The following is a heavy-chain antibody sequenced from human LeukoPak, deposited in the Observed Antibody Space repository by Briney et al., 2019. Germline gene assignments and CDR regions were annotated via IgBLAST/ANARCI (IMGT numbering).Heavy chain of an antibody. J-gene: IGHJ4*02. CDR1: GFTFSNYA. CDR3: AKWGDYGVLTGYYVSDY. V-gene: IGHV3-23*01. Sequence: GASLRLSCAASGFTFSNYAMSWVRQAPGKGLEWVSAITGSGGNTYYADSVKGRFTISRDNSKNTVFLQMNSLRAEDTAVDYRAKWGDYGVLTGYYVSDYWGQGTLVTVSS. CDR2: ITGSGGNT. D-gene: IGHD3-9*01.